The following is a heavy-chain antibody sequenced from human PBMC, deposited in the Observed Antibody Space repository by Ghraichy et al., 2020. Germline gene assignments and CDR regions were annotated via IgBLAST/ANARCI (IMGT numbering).Heavy chain of an antibody. CDR2: TYYRSKWYN. J-gene: IGHJ4*02. CDR1: GDSVSSNSVA. V-gene: IGHV6-1*01. Sequence: SQTLSLTCAISGDSVSSNSVAWNWIRQSPSRGLEWLGTTYYRSKWYNDYAVSVKSRIIINPDTSNNKFSLQLTSVTPEDTAVYYCARGGHRVLDYWGQGTLVTVSS. CDR3: ARGGHRVLDY. D-gene: IGHD3-10*01.